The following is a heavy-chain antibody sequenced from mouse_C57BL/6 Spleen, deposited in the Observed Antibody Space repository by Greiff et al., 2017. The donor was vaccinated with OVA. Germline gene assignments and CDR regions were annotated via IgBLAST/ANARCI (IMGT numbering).Heavy chain of an antibody. V-gene: IGHV1-64*01. Sequence: VQLQQPGAELVKPGASVKLSCKASGYTFTSYWMHWVKQRPGQGLEWIGMIHPNSGSTNYNEKFKSKATLTVDKSSSTAYMQLSSLTSEDSAVYYCALYYYGSKTNWGQGTTLTVSS. CDR1: GYTFTSYW. J-gene: IGHJ2*01. CDR3: ALYYYGSKTN. CDR2: IHPNSGST. D-gene: IGHD1-1*01.